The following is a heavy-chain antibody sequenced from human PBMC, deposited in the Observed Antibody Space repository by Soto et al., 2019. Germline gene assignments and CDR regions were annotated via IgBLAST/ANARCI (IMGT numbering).Heavy chain of an antibody. V-gene: IGHV1-3*01. J-gene: IGHJ4*01. CDR1: VFTFSKYA. D-gene: IGHD6-19*01. CDR3: ARDYADIAVAGIPLLAH. CDR2: INAGNGNT. Sequence: GASVKVSCKDSVFTFSKYARHWVRQAQEQRLEWMGWINAGNGNTRYLEKLQGRVTIIRDASASTVYMELSSLRSEDTAVYYCARDYADIAVAGIPLLAHWGQGTLVTVS.